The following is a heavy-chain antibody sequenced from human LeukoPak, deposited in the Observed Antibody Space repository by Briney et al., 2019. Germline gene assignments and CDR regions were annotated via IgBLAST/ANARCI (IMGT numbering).Heavy chain of an antibody. J-gene: IGHJ4*02. V-gene: IGHV4-4*07. D-gene: IGHD5-24*01. CDR3: ARGTEMTIIAGHYSFDQ. CDR1: GGSISGYY. Sequence: PSETLSLTRTVSGGSISGYYWTWMPQPAGRGLEWIGRIYSSDNIYSNPSLESRVTISLDASNNQFSLKLTSVTAADTAVYYCARGTEMTIIAGHYSFDQWGRGTLVSVSS. CDR2: IYSSDNI.